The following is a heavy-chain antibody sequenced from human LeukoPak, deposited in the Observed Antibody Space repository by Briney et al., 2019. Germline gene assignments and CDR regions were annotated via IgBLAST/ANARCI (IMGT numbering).Heavy chain of an antibody. CDR2: ISGSGGST. D-gene: IGHD2-15*01. J-gene: IGHJ4*02. CDR1: GFTFSSYA. V-gene: IGHV3-23*01. Sequence: AGSLRLSCAASGFTFSSYAMSWVRQAPGKGLEWVSAISGSGGSTYYADSVKGRFTISRDNSKNTLYLQMNSLRAEDTAVYYCAKAEDIVVVVAATSFDYWGQGTLVTVSS. CDR3: AKAEDIVVVVAATSFDY.